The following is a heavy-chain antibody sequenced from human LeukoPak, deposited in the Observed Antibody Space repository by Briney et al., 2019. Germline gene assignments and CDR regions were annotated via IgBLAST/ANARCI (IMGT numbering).Heavy chain of an antibody. CDR2: IKQDGSEK. Sequence: PGGSLRLSCAASGFTFSSYWMSWVRQAPGKGLEWVANIKQDGSEKYYADSVKGRFTISRDNSKSTLYLQMNSLRAEDTAVYYCANLIAAAGRRDYWGQGTLVTVSS. J-gene: IGHJ4*02. V-gene: IGHV3-7*01. CDR3: ANLIAAAGRRDY. D-gene: IGHD6-13*01. CDR1: GFTFSSYW.